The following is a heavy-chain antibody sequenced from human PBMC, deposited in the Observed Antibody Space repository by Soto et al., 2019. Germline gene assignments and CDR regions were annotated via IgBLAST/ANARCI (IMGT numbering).Heavy chain of an antibody. Sequence: SETLSLTCAVSGGSISSSNWWSWVRQPPGKGLEWIGESYHSGSTKYNPSLKSRVSISVDKSKNQFSLKLSSVTAADTAVYYCARVSGSYYYGMDVWGQGTTVT. J-gene: IGHJ6*02. CDR3: ARVSGSYYYGMDV. CDR2: SYHSGST. CDR1: GGSISSSNW. V-gene: IGHV4-4*02.